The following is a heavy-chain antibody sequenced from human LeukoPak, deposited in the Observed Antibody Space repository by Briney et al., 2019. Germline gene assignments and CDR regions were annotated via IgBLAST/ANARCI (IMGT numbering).Heavy chain of an antibody. J-gene: IGHJ4*02. Sequence: GRSLRLSCAASGFTFSSYGLHWVRQAPGKGLEWVAVISYDGSNKYYADSVKGRFTISRDNSKNTLSLQMNSLRAEDTAVYYCAKTMVRGVIISPFDYWGQGTLVTVSS. CDR2: ISYDGSNK. CDR3: AKTMVRGVIISPFDY. CDR1: GFTFSSYG. V-gene: IGHV3-30*18. D-gene: IGHD3-10*01.